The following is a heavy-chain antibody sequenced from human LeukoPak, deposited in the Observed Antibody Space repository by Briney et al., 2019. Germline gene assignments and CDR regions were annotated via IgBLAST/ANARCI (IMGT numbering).Heavy chain of an antibody. V-gene: IGHV3-48*04. CDR3: ARDLGIVTGFDY. D-gene: IGHD2-2*03. Sequence: PGGSLRLSCAASGFTFSSYSMNWVRQAPGKGLEWVSYITSSGSVMYHADSVRGRFTISRDNTKNSLFLQMNSLRGEDTAVYYCARDLGIVTGFDYWGQGTLVTVSS. CDR2: ITSSGSVM. CDR1: GFTFSSYS. J-gene: IGHJ4*02.